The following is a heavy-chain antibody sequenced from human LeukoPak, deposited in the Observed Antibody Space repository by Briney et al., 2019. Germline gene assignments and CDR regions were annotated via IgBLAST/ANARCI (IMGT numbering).Heavy chain of an antibody. CDR1: GFTFSSYA. V-gene: IGHV3-30*04. CDR3: ARRSAAKDAFDI. J-gene: IGHJ3*02. D-gene: IGHD6-25*01. CDR2: ISYDGSNK. Sequence: PGGSLRLSCAASGFTFSSYAMHWVRQAPGKGLEWVALISYDGSNKYYADSVKARFIISRDNSKNTVYLQMNSLRAEDTAVYYCARRSAAKDAFDIWGQGTKVTVSS.